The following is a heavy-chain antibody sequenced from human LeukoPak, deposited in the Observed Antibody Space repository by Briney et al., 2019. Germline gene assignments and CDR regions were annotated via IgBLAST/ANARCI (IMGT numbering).Heavy chain of an antibody. CDR3: ARGGRDGMDV. CDR1: GYSFTSYG. CDR2: VSAYDGST. J-gene: IGHJ6*02. D-gene: IGHD3-10*01. V-gene: IGHV1-18*01. Sequence: ASVKVSCKASGYSFTSYGFTWVRRAPGQGLEWMGWVSAYDGSTNYAQKIRGRVTMTTDASNNTVYMELRSLRFDDTAVYYCARGGRDGMDVWGQGTTVTVSS.